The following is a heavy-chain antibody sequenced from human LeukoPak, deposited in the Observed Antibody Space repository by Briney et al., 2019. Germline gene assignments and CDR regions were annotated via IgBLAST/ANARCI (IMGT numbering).Heavy chain of an antibody. CDR1: GGTFSSSA. D-gene: IGHD3-3*01. Sequence: SVKVSCKASGGTFSSSAISWVRHAPGQGLEWMGGIIPIFGTANYAQKFQGRVTITTDESTSTACMELSSLRSEDTAVYYCARGDITIFGVAWFFYYMDVWGKGTTVTVSS. CDR3: ARGDITIFGVAWFFYYMDV. V-gene: IGHV1-69*05. J-gene: IGHJ6*03. CDR2: IIPIFGTA.